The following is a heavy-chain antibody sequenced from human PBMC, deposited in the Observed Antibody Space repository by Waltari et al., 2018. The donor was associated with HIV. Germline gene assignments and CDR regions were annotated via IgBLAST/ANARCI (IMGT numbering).Heavy chain of an antibody. CDR1: GFTVSSNY. CDR2: FYGGGRT. J-gene: IGHJ6*02. CDR3: ARNTYGSGSDLDYYGMDV. D-gene: IGHD3-10*01. Sequence: EVQLVETGGGLIQPGGSLRLSCAASGFTVSSNYMSWVRQAPGKGVGCVSVFYGGGRTYYADSVKGRFTISRDNSKNTLYLQMNSLRAEDTAVYYCARNTYGSGSDLDYYGMDVWGQGTTVTVSS. V-gene: IGHV3-53*02.